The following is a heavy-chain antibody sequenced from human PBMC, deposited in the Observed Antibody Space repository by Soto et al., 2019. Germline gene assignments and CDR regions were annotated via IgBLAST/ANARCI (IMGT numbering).Heavy chain of an antibody. CDR3: ARDRYCTNGVCSGYFDY. Sequence: GGSLRLSCAASGFTFSSYGMHWVRQAPGKGLEWVAVIWYDGSNKYYADSVKGRFTISRDNSKNTLYLQMNSLRAEDTAVYYCARDRYCTNGVCSGYFDYWGQGTLVTVSS. D-gene: IGHD2-8*01. CDR2: IWYDGSNK. J-gene: IGHJ4*02. CDR1: GFTFSSYG. V-gene: IGHV3-33*01.